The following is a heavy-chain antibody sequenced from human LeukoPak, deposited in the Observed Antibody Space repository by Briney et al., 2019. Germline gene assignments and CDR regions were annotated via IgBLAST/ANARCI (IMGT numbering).Heavy chain of an antibody. V-gene: IGHV1-69*05. CDR3: AREGGNIVVVVAGHFDY. CDR1: GGTFSSYA. Sequence: SVKVSCKASGGTFSSYAISWVRQAPGQGLELMGRIIPIFGTANFGQKFQGRVTITTDESTRTDYMELSSLRSEGTAVYYSAREGGNIVVVVAGHFDYWGQGTLVTVSS. CDR2: IIPIFGTA. J-gene: IGHJ4*02. D-gene: IGHD2-15*01.